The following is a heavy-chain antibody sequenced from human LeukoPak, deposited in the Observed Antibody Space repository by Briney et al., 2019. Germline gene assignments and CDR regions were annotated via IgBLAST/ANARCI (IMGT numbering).Heavy chain of an antibody. J-gene: IGHJ3*02. CDR1: GFSLSTSGMC. CDR3: ARLITGTTGNAFDI. CDR2: IDWDDDK. V-gene: IGHV2-70*11. Sequence: SGPTLVNPTQPLTLTCTFSGFSLSTSGMCVSWIRQPPGKALEWLARIDWDDDKYYSTSLKTRLTISKDTSKNQVVLTMTNMDPVDTATYYCARLITGTTGNAFDIWGQGTMVTVSS. D-gene: IGHD1-14*01.